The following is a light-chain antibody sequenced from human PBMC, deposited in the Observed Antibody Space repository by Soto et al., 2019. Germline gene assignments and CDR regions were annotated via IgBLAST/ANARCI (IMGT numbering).Light chain of an antibody. J-gene: IGKJ4*01. Sequence: DIQMTQSPSSLSASVGDRVTITCRASQSISGYLNWFQQKPGKAPNLLIYGASSLQSGVPSRFSGSGSGADFTLTISSLQPEDFATYYCHQSYSPPDTFGGGTKVEIK. V-gene: IGKV1-39*01. CDR1: QSISGY. CDR3: HQSYSPPDT. CDR2: GAS.